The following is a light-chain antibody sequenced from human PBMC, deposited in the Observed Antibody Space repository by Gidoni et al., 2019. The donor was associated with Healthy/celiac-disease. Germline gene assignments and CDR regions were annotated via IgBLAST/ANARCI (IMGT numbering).Light chain of an antibody. CDR3: QSYDSSLSGVV. J-gene: IGLJ2*01. CDR1: SSNIGAGSD. V-gene: IGLV1-40*01. Sequence: QSVLTQPPSVPGAPGQRVTISCTGSSSNIGAGSDVHWYQQLPGTAPKLLIYGNSNRPSGVPDRFSGSKSGTSASLAITGLQAEDEADYYCQSYDSSLSGVVFGGGTKLTVL. CDR2: GNS.